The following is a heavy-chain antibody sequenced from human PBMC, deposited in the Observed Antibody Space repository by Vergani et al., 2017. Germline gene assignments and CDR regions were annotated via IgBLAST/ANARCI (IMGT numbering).Heavy chain of an antibody. J-gene: IGHJ6*02. V-gene: IGHV3-11*04. CDR1: GFKFSDHY. D-gene: IGHD1-1*01. CDR3: AKNPGISTTRHYYAMDV. CDR2: ISRGASTV. Sequence: LEESGGGSVKPGGSLRLSCAASGFKFSDHYMSWIRQAPGKGLEWVSHISRGASTVSYTDSVTGRFTVSRDNDNNSLTLDMKTLRVEDTAVNYCAKNPGISTTRHYYAMDVWGQGTTVTVSS.